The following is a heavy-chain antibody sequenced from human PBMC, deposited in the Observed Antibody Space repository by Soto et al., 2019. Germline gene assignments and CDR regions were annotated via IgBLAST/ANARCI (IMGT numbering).Heavy chain of an antibody. CDR3: ARWGQEYCSGGSCSRDDNSYGMDV. CDR2: INPKSGGT. V-gene: IGHV1-2*02. J-gene: IGHJ6*02. CDR1: GYTFTDHY. Sequence: ASVKVSCKSSGYTFTDHYIHWVRQAPGPGLEWMGWINPKSGGTNYAQKFQGRVTMTTDTSISTAYLDLSGLSSNDTSMYFCARWGQEYCSGGSCSRDDNSYGMDVWGQGTTVTVSS. D-gene: IGHD2-15*01.